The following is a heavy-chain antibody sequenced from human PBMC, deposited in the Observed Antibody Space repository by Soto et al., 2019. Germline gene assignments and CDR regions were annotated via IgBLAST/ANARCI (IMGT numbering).Heavy chain of an antibody. CDR1: GFSVTNNY. CDR2: IDIGGNT. D-gene: IGHD2-2*01. CDR3: ARGRGSTGYLGREHYFDY. Sequence: EVQVVESGGGLVQPGGSLRLSCAASGFSVTNNYMNWVRQAPGKGLEWVSIIDIGGNTYYADSVKDRSTIYRENSRNTLYLHMDSLRAEDTAVYYCARGRGSTGYLGREHYFDYWGQGTLVTVSP. J-gene: IGHJ4*02. V-gene: IGHV3-66*01.